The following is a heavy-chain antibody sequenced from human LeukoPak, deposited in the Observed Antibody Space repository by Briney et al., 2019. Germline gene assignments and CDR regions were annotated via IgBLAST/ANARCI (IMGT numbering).Heavy chain of an antibody. CDR2: ISAYNGNT. V-gene: IGHV1-18*01. J-gene: IGHJ4*02. CDR1: GYIFTSYG. CDR3: ARDQVAAAGTLDY. Sequence: ASVKVSCKASGYIFTSYGIAWVRQAPGQGLEWMGWISAYNGNTNYAQRLQDRLTVTTDTSTSTAYMELRSLRSDDTAVYYCARDQVAAAGTLDYWGQGTLVTVSS. D-gene: IGHD6-13*01.